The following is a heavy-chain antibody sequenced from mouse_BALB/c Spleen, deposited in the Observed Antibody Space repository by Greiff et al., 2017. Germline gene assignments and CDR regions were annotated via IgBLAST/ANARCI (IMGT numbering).Heavy chain of an antibody. J-gene: IGHJ2*01. D-gene: IGHD2-3*01. Sequence: EVKVVESGGGLVQPGGSRKLSCAASGFTFSSFGMHWVRQAPEKGLEWVAYISSGSSTIYYADTVKGRFTISRDNPKNTLFLQMTSLRSEDTAMYYCARSIYDGYYVYFDYWGQGTTLTVSS. CDR3: ARSIYDGYYVYFDY. V-gene: IGHV5-17*02. CDR1: GFTFSSFG. CDR2: ISSGSSTI.